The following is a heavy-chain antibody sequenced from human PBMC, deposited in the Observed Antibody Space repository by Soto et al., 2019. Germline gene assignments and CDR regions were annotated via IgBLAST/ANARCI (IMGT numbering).Heavy chain of an antibody. J-gene: IGHJ5*02. CDR1: GFTFSSYA. D-gene: IGHD2-15*01. V-gene: IGHV3-23*01. Sequence: EVQLLESGGGLVQPGGSLRLSCAASGFTFSSYAMSWVRQAPGKGLEWVSAISGSGGSTYYADSVKGRFTISRDNSKNPLYLEMNSRRGEGQAVYYCAKGRLPTGNGLLLGWFDPWGQGTLVTVSS. CDR2: ISGSGGST. CDR3: AKGRLPTGNGLLLGWFDP.